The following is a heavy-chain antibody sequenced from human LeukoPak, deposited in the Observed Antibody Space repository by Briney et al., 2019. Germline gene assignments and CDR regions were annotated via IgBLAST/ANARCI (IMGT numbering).Heavy chain of an antibody. CDR3: AKDIAVSDSYFDY. Sequence: GGSLRLSCGASGFDFSNNGMHWVRQAPGKGLEWVAFIRYDAASQYYADSVKGRFTISRDNSKNTLYLQMDSLRSEDTAIYHCAKDIAVSDSYFDYWGQGTLVTVSS. D-gene: IGHD6-19*01. CDR1: GFDFSNNG. V-gene: IGHV3-30*02. CDR2: IRYDAASQ. J-gene: IGHJ4*02.